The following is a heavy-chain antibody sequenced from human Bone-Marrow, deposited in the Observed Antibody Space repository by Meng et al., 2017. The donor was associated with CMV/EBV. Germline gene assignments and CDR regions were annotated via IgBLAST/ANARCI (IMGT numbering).Heavy chain of an antibody. V-gene: IGHV3-23*03. CDR2: IYSGGSNT. Sequence: GGSLRLSCAASGFTFSRYWMSWVRQAPGKGLEWVSVIYSGGSNTYYADSVKGRFTISRDNSKNTLYLQMNSLRAEDTAVYYCAKESFLRFWVTGMSYGMDVWGQGTTVTVSS. D-gene: IGHD3-3*01. CDR3: AKESFLRFWVTGMSYGMDV. CDR1: GFTFSRYW. J-gene: IGHJ6*02.